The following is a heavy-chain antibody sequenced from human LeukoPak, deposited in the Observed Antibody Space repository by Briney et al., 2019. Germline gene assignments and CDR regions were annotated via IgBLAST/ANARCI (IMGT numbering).Heavy chain of an antibody. CDR1: GGSISSYY. CDR2: IYTSGST. V-gene: IGHV4-4*07. Sequence: SETLSLTYTVSGGSISSYYWSWIRQPAGKGLEWIGRIYTSGSTNYNPSLKSRVTMSVDTSKNQSSLKLSSVTAADTAVYYCARVIRIYYYMDVWGKGTTVTVSS. D-gene: IGHD2/OR15-2a*01. CDR3: ARVIRIYYYMDV. J-gene: IGHJ6*03.